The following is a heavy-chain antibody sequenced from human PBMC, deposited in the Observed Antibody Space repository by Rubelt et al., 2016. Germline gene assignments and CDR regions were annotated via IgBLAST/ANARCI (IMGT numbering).Heavy chain of an antibody. V-gene: IGHV4-34*01. CDR3: ARRPAGLYQPIDH. Sequence: QLQLQESGPGLVKPSETLSLTCAVYGGSFSGYYWTWIRQPPGKGLEWIGEINQSGSTNYNPSLKSRVTVSVDTSKKQFSQKLSSVTAADTAVYYCARRPAGLYQPIDHWGQGTLVTVSS. J-gene: IGHJ4*02. D-gene: IGHD2-2*01. CDR2: INQSGST. CDR1: GGSFSGYY.